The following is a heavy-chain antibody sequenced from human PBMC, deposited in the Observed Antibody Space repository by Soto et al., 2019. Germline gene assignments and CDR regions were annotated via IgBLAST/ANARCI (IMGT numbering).Heavy chain of an antibody. Sequence: GGSLRLSCAASGFTFNSYSMNWVRQAPGKGLEWVSSISSSSTFIYDADSVKGRFSISRDNAKNSLFLQMNSLRAEDTAVYFCARGRQTGYSYYGMDVWGQGTTVTVYS. D-gene: IGHD1-1*01. J-gene: IGHJ6*02. CDR2: ISSSSTFI. CDR3: ARGRQTGYSYYGMDV. V-gene: IGHV3-21*01. CDR1: GFTFNSYS.